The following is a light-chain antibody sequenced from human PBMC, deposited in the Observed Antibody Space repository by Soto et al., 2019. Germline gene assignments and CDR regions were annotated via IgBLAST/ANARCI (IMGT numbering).Light chain of an antibody. J-gene: IGKJ1*01. CDR2: GTS. V-gene: IGKV3-15*01. Sequence: MVMTQSPATLSVSPGERVTLSCRTSQNVTSNLAWYQLKPGQTPSLLIYGTSTRAPDIPVRFSGSGSGTEFTLTIRTVQSEDSAIYYCQQYDDWGFGPGTKVEIK. CDR3: QQYDDWG. CDR1: QNVTSN.